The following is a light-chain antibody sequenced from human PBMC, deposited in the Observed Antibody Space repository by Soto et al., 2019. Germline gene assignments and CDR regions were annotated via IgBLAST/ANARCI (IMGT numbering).Light chain of an antibody. CDR2: DVS. CDR3: CSYAGRYTSV. CDR1: SSDVGAYNY. Sequence: QSALTQPRSVSGSPGQSVSISCTGTSSDVGAYNYVSWYQQHPGKAPKVMIYDVSQRPSGVPDRFSGSKSGNTASLTISGLQSEDEDDYYCCSYAGRYTSVFGTGTKVTVL. V-gene: IGLV2-11*01. J-gene: IGLJ1*01.